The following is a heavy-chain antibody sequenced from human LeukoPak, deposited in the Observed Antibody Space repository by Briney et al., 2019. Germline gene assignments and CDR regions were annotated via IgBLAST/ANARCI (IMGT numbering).Heavy chain of an antibody. Sequence: GGSLRLSCAASGFTFSSYSMNWVRQAPGKGLEWVSYISSSSSTIYYADSVKGRFTISRDNAKNSLYLQMNSPRDEDTAVYYCARVVVLWFRELYPDAFDIWGQGTMVTVSS. D-gene: IGHD3-10*01. CDR2: ISSSSSTI. J-gene: IGHJ3*02. CDR1: GFTFSSYS. V-gene: IGHV3-48*02. CDR3: ARVVVLWFRELYPDAFDI.